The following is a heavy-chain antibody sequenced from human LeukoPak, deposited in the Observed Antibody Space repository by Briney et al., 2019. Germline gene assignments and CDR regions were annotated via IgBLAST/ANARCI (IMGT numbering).Heavy chain of an antibody. D-gene: IGHD6-19*01. J-gene: IGHJ5*02. CDR1: GFTFRSYA. V-gene: IGHV3-30*18. CDR3: AKDRRQWLVLGWFDP. CDR2: ISSDGTDK. Sequence: GGSLRLSCAASGFTFRSYAMHWVRQAPGKGLGWVTVISSDGTDKYYADSVKGRFTISRDNSKNTLYLHMNSLRTEDTAVYYCAKDRRQWLVLGWFDPWGQGTLVTVSS.